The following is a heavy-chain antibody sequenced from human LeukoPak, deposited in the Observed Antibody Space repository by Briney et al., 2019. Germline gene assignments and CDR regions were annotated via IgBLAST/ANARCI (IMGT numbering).Heavy chain of an antibody. J-gene: IGHJ4*02. Sequence: SETLSLTCTVSGGSISSYYWSWIRQPPGKGLEWIGYIYYNGGTNYNPSLRSRVTISVDTSKNHFSLRLSSVTAADTAMYYCARDLQLWTTRDTRGGAQVGYWGQGTLVTVSS. D-gene: IGHD5-18*01. V-gene: IGHV4-59*01. CDR1: GGSISSYY. CDR3: ARDLQLWTTRDTRGGAQVGY. CDR2: IYYNGGT.